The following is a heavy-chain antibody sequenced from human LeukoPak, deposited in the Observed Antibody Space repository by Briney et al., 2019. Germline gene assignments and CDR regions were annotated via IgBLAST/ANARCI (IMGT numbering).Heavy chain of an antibody. V-gene: IGHV4-39*01. CDR3: ARLGWWDS. J-gene: IGHJ4*02. CDR2: IYYSGSP. Sequence: SEPLSLTRSVSGHHESYDKYYWGWIRQPPGKGLEWFGSIYYSGSPYYKPSLNSRLTISVDTSKNQSSLKLSSVTAADTAVYYCARLGWWDSWGQGTLVTVSS. CDR1: GHHESYDKYY. D-gene: IGHD2-15*01.